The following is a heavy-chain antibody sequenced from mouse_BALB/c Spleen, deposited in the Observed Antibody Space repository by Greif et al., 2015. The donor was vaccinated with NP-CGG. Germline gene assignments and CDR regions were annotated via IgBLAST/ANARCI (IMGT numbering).Heavy chain of an antibody. D-gene: IGHD2-14*01. J-gene: IGHJ4*01. CDR3: ARMYYRYDVAMDY. CDR2: IYPGDGST. Sequence: VQRVESGPELVKPGASVKMSCKASGYTFTSYYIHWVKQRPGQGLEWIGWIYPGDGSTKYNEKFKGKTTLTADKSSSTDYMLLSSLTADDSAIYFCARMYYRYDVAMDYWGQGTPVTVSS. CDR1: GYTFTSYY. V-gene: IGHV1S56*01.